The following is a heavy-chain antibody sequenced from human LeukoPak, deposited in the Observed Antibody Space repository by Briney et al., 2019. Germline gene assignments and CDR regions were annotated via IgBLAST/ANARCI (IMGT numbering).Heavy chain of an antibody. CDR2: IWYDGSNK. V-gene: IGHV3-33*01. CDR3: ARGYIAAAGYFGY. Sequence: PGRSLRLSCAASGFTFSSYGMHWVRQAPGKGLEWVAVIWYDGSNKYYADSVKGRFTISKDNSKNTLYLQMNSPRAEDTAVYYCARGYIAAAGYFGYWGQGTLVTVSS. CDR1: GFTFSSYG. J-gene: IGHJ4*02. D-gene: IGHD6-13*01.